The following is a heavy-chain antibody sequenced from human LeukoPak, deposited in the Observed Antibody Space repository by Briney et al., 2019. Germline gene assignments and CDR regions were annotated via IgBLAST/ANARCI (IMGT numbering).Heavy chain of an antibody. CDR3: ARDRSGGYNWSDP. CDR2: IYYSGST. V-gene: IGHV4-59*01. J-gene: IGHJ5*02. Sequence: SETLSLTCTVSGGSISSYYWSWIRQPPGKGLEWIGYIYYSGSTNYNPSLKSRVTISVDTSKNQFSLKLSSVTAADTAIYYCARDRSGGYNWSDPWGQGTLVTVSS. D-gene: IGHD2-15*01. CDR1: GGSISSYY.